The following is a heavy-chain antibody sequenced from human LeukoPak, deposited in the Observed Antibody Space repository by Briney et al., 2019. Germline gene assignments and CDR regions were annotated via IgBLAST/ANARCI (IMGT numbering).Heavy chain of an antibody. D-gene: IGHD6-19*01. CDR3: ARLRPYSSGWLYGESNDY. J-gene: IGHJ4*02. CDR1: GGTFSSYA. CDR2: IIPILGIA. V-gene: IGHV1-69*04. Sequence: GSSVEVSCKASGGTFSSYAISWVRQAPGQGLEWMGRIIPILGIANYAQKFQGRVTITADKSTSTAYMELSSLRSEDTAVYYCARLRPYSSGWLYGESNDYWGQGTLVTVSS.